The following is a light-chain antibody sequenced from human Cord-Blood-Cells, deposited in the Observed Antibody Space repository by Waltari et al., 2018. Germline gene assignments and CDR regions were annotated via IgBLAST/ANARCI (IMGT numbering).Light chain of an antibody. Sequence: EIVLTQSPATLSLSPGERATLYCRASQSVSSYLAWYQQKPGQAPRLLIYDASNRATGIPARFSGSGSGTDFTLTISSLEPEDFAVYYCQQRSNWHTFGQGTKVEIK. CDR2: DAS. CDR1: QSVSSY. V-gene: IGKV3-11*01. J-gene: IGKJ1*01. CDR3: QQRSNWHT.